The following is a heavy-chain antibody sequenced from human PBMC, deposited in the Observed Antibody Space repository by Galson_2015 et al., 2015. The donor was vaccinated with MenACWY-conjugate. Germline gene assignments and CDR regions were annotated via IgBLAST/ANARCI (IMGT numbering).Heavy chain of an antibody. Sequence: SVKVSCKASGYTFTFYDMSWVRQTTGQGLECLGWMYPNSGNTGYAQTFQGRVTMTRNTSITTAYMELSSPSSEDPAVYFCARVTGGRFGLWGQGTLVTVSS. D-gene: IGHD3-16*01. CDR1: GYTFTFYD. V-gene: IGHV1-8*01. CDR3: ARVTGGRFGL. J-gene: IGHJ4*02. CDR2: MYPNSGNT.